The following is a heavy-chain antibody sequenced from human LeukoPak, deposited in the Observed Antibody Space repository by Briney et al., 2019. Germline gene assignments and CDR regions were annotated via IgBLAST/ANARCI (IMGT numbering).Heavy chain of an antibody. D-gene: IGHD3-10*01. J-gene: IGHJ4*02. CDR3: ATRSGSFLPFDY. CDR1: GGSFSGYY. Sequence: SETLSLTCAVYGGSFSGYYWSWIRQPPGKGLEWIGEINHSGSTNYNPSLKSRVTISVDTSKNQFSLKLSSVTAADTAVYYCATRSGSFLPFDYWGQGTLVTVSS. CDR2: INHSGST. V-gene: IGHV4-34*01.